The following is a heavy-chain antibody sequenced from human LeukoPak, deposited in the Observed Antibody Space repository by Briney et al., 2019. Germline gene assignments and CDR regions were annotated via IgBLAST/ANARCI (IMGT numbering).Heavy chain of an antibody. CDR2: FDVIDAKT. CDR1: GSSLTELS. J-gene: IGHJ4*02. V-gene: IGHV1-24*01. D-gene: IGHD5-18*01. Sequence: GASVKVSCTVSGSSLTELSLYWVRQAPGKGLEWMGGFDVIDAKTFYAQKFQGRVTMTEDSSTDTAYMELSSLRSDHTAFYYCAAGRPYSLLDYWGQGTLLTVSS. CDR3: AAGRPYSLLDY.